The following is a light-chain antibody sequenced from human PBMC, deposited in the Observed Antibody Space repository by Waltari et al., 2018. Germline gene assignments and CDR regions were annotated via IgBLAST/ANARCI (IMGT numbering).Light chain of an antibody. J-gene: IGLJ1*01. CDR2: GND. CDR3: ATWEGSQRV. Sequence: QSVLTQPPSASGTPGQRVTISCSGSNFTIGSNSVCWFQQLPGTAPKLRLYGNDHRPSGVPDRFSGSKSGTSASLAISGLQSDDEADYYCATWEGSQRVFGTGTKVSVL. V-gene: IGLV1-44*01. CDR1: NFTIGSNS.